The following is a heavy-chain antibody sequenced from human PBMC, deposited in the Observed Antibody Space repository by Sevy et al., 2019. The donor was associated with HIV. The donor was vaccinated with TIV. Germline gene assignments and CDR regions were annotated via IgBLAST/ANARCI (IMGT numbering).Heavy chain of an antibody. D-gene: IGHD3-22*01. Sequence: ASVKVSCKVTGYTLTGFSMHWVRQTPGKGLEWMGTFDPEDGETIYAQKFQGRVIMTKDTSADTAHMDLSSLTSEDTAVYYCATTKDYYDSSGYPFDYWGQGTLVTVSS. CDR2: FDPEDGET. V-gene: IGHV1-24*01. J-gene: IGHJ4*02. CDR3: ATTKDYYDSSGYPFDY. CDR1: GYTLTGFS.